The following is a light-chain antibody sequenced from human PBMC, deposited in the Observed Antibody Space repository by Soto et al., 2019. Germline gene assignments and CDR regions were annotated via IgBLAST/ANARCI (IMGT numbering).Light chain of an antibody. CDR2: KAS. CDR3: QQYNSYPLT. Sequence: DIQMTQSPSTLSASVGDRVTITCRASQSISSWLAWYQQKPGKSPNLLIYKASSLESGVPSRFSGSGSGTEFTLTISSLQPDDFATYYCQQYNSYPLTFGGGPKLEIK. CDR1: QSISSW. V-gene: IGKV1-5*03. J-gene: IGKJ4*02.